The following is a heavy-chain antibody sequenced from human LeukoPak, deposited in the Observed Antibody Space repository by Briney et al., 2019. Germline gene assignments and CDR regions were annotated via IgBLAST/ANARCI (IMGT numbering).Heavy chain of an antibody. CDR2: VYYSKST. J-gene: IGHJ4*02. CDR3: ARRGSTVVTGFDS. CDR1: GGSISSSSYF. V-gene: IGHV4-39*01. D-gene: IGHD4-23*01. Sequence: SESLSLTCTVSGGSISSSSYFWDWIRQPPGRGLEWIGNVYYSKSTYYNPSLKSRVTISIDTSKNQFSLKLSSVTAADTAVYYCARRGSTVVTGFDSWGQGTLVTVSS.